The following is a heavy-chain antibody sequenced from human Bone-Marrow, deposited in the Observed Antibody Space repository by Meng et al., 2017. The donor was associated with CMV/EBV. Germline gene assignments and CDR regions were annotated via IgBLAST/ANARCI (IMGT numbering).Heavy chain of an antibody. V-gene: IGHV3-74*01. J-gene: IGHJ4*02. D-gene: IGHD1-26*01. CDR1: GITFSSYW. CDR2: IKSDGSSA. Sequence: GESLKISCAASGITFSSYWMHWVRQVPGKGLVWVSRIKSDGSSAHYADCVKGRFTISRDNSKNTLYLQMNSLRAEDTAVYYCAKDAWGLDYFDYSSQGTLVTVSS. CDR3: AKDAWGLDYFDY.